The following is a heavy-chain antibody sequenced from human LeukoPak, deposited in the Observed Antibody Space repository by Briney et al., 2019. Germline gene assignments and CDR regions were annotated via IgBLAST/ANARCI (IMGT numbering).Heavy chain of an antibody. CDR2: ISSSSSYI. J-gene: IGHJ4*02. CDR1: GFTFSSYS. V-gene: IGHV3-21*01. Sequence: GGSLRLSCAASGFTFSSYSMNWVRQAPGKGLDWVSSISSSSSYIYYADSVKGRFTISRDNAKNSLYLQMNSLRAEDTAVYYCASGLAFIVGAPNPLRWGQGTLVTVSS. CDR3: ASGLAFIVGAPNPLR. D-gene: IGHD1-26*01.